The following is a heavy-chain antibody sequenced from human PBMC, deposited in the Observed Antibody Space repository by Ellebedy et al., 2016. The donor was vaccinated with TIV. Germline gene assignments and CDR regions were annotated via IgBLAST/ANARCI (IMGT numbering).Heavy chain of an antibody. Sequence: SETLSLXXTVSGGSISSGSYYWSWIRQPAGKGLEWIGRIYTSGSTNYNPSLKSRVTMSVDTSKNQFSLKLSSVTAADTAVYYCARGRIATAVDYWGQGTLVTVSS. J-gene: IGHJ4*02. CDR1: GGSISSGSYY. D-gene: IGHD6-13*01. CDR3: ARGRIATAVDY. V-gene: IGHV4-61*02. CDR2: IYTSGST.